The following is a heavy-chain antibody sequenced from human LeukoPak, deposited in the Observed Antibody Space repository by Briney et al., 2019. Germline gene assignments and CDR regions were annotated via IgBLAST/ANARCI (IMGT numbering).Heavy chain of an antibody. J-gene: IGHJ4*02. D-gene: IGHD6-19*01. Sequence: SETLSLTCTVSGGSISSYYWSWIRQPAGKGLEWIGRIYTSGSTNYNPSLKSRVTMSVDTSKNQFSLKLSSVTAADTAVYYCARFIAVAGTNHFDYWGQGTLVTVSS. CDR1: GGSISSYY. CDR2: IYTSGST. CDR3: ARFIAVAGTNHFDY. V-gene: IGHV4-4*07.